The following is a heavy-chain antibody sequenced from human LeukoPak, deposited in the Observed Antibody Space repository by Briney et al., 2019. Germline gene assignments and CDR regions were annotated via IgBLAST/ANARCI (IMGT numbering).Heavy chain of an antibody. V-gene: IGHV1-3*01. J-gene: IGHJ4*02. CDR1: GYTFTSYA. D-gene: IGHD6-13*01. Sequence: ASVKVSCKASGYTFTSYAMHWVRQAPGQRLEWMGWINAGNGNTKYSQKFQGRVTITRDTSASTAYMELSSLRSEDTAVYCCARGRPWPAAASNWGQGTPVTVSS. CDR3: ARGRPWPAAASN. CDR2: INAGNGNT.